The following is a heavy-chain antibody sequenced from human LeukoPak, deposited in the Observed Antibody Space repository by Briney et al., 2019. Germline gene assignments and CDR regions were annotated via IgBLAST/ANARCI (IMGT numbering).Heavy chain of an antibody. CDR2: ISYDGSNK. CDR3: ARGRRRGSYYILDAFDI. D-gene: IGHD1-26*01. V-gene: IGHV3-30-3*01. Sequence: GGSLRLSCAASGFTFSSYAMHWARQAPGKGLEWVAVISYDGSNKYYADSVKGRFTISRDNSKNTLYLQMNSLRAEDTAVYYCARGRRRGSYYILDAFDIWGQGTMVTVSS. CDR1: GFTFSSYA. J-gene: IGHJ3*02.